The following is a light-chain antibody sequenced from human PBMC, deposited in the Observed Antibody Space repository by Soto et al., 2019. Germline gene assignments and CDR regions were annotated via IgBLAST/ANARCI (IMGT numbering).Light chain of an antibody. CDR3: QQPPYT. V-gene: IGKV1-13*02. CDR2: DAS. J-gene: IGKJ3*01. CDR1: QGIGNA. Sequence: AAQLTQSPSSLSASVGDRVTMSCRASQGIGNALAWYQQKPGKAPKVLIYDASSLKSGVPSRFSGRDSGADFTLTINNLQPEDFATYYCQQPPYTFGPGTKVDIK.